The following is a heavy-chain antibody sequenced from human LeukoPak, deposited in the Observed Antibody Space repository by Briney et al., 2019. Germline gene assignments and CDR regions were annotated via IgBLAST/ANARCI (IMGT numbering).Heavy chain of an antibody. Sequence: GASVKVSCKASGYTFSSYGISWVRQAPGQGLEWMGWISAYNGNTNYAQKLQGRVTMTTDTSTSTAYMELRSLRSDNTAVYYCARDVSAVAAIGAPFDYWGQGTLVTVSS. D-gene: IGHD5-12*01. CDR2: ISAYNGNT. J-gene: IGHJ4*02. CDR3: ARDVSAVAAIGAPFDY. V-gene: IGHV1-18*01. CDR1: GYTFSSYG.